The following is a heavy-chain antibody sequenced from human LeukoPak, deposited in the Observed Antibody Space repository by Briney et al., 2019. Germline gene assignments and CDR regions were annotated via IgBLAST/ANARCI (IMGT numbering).Heavy chain of an antibody. CDR2: ISSSGSTI. D-gene: IGHD6-13*01. CDR3: ARAVAAAGYY. Sequence: GGSLRLSCAASGFTFSSYEMSWVRQAPGKGLEWVSYISSSGSTIYYAESVKGRFTISRDNAKNSLYLQMNSLRAEDTAVYYCARAVAAAGYYWGQGTLVTVSS. V-gene: IGHV3-48*03. J-gene: IGHJ4*02. CDR1: GFTFSSYE.